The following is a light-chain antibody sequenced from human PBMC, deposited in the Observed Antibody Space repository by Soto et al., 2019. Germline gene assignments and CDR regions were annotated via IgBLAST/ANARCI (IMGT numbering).Light chain of an antibody. V-gene: IGKV3-20*01. J-gene: IGKJ4*01. CDR3: QQYGSSPLT. Sequence: EIVLTQSPGTLSLSPGERATLSCRASQSVRSSYLAWYQQNPGQAPRLLIYGASSRATGIPDRFSGSGSGTDFTLTISRLEPEDFAVYYCQQYGSSPLTFGGGTKVEIK. CDR2: GAS. CDR1: QSVRSSY.